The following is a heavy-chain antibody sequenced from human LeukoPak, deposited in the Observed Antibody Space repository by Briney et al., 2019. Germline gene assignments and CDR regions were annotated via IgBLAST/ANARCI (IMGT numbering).Heavy chain of an antibody. Sequence: PGGSLTLSCAHSGLTFSSYAMSWVRQATGKGLEWVSLISTCGRTHYTDSEQGRFHISRDNSKNTLSLHMNSLRAQDTAVYYCARVLDSSGYYHVVDSWGQGALVTVSS. CDR1: GLTFSSYA. D-gene: IGHD3-22*01. J-gene: IGHJ4*02. CDR3: ARVLDSSGYYHVVDS. CDR2: ISTCGRT. V-gene: IGHV3-23*01.